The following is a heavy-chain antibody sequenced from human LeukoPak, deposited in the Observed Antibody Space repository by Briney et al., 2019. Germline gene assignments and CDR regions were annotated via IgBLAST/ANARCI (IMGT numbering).Heavy chain of an antibody. CDR1: GFTFSSYA. Sequence: GGSLRLSCAASGFTFSSYAMSWVRQAPGKGLEWVSGISGGGRNTYYADSVKGRFTISRDNSKNTLYLQMNGLRAEDTAIYYCAKTLINSWQIDYWGQGNLVTVSS. CDR2: ISGGGRNT. D-gene: IGHD2-15*01. CDR3: AKTLINSWQIDY. J-gene: IGHJ4*02. V-gene: IGHV3-23*01.